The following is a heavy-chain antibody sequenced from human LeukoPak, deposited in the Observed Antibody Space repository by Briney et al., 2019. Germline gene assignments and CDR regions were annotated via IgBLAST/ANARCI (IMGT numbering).Heavy chain of an antibody. CDR1: GDSINSNNW. CDR3: ARELLPDSGSYADI. Sequence: SETLSLTCVVSGDSINSNNWWNWVRQTPGKGLEWIGEIYHSGSTNYNPSLKSRVTMSVDTSKNQFSLKLSSVTAADTAVYYCARELLPDSGSYADIWGQGTMVTVSS. J-gene: IGHJ3*02. D-gene: IGHD1-26*01. CDR2: IYHSGST. V-gene: IGHV4-4*02.